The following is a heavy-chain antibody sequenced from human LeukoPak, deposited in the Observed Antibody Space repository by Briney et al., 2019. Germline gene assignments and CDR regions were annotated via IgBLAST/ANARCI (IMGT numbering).Heavy chain of an antibody. CDR3: ARDYKYAFDN. V-gene: IGHV3-48*01. Sequence: PGGSLRLSCAASGFTFSAYSMNWVRQAPGKGLEWVSYIGISSGNTKYADSVKGRFTISGGKAKNSLYLQMNSLRVEDTAVYYCARDYKYAFDNWGQGTLVTVSS. D-gene: IGHD5-24*01. J-gene: IGHJ4*02. CDR1: GFTFSAYS. CDR2: IGISSGNT.